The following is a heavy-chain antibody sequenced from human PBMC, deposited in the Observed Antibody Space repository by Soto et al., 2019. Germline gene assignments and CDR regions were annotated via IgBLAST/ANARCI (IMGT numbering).Heavy chain of an antibody. Sequence: NPSETLSLTCNVSGGSISRYYWIWIRQPPGNGLEWIGYAYYSGDTGYNPSLKSRVTMAVDTSKSQVSLKLSSVTAADTAVYYCARDRSTYGGGGTGEVKENWFDPWGQGALVTVS. V-gene: IGHV4-59*01. CDR2: AYYSGDT. CDR3: ARDRSTYGGGGTGEVKENWFDP. J-gene: IGHJ5*02. D-gene: IGHD2-8*01. CDR1: GGSISRYY.